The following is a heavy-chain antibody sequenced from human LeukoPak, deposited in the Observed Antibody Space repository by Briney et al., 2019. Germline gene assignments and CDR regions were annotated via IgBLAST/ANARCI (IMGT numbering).Heavy chain of an antibody. Sequence: GGSLRLSCAASGFTFSSYAMSWVRQAPGKGLEWVSAISGSGGSTYYADSVKGRFTISRDNSKNTLYLQMNSLRAEDTAVYYCAKGSVGRYDFWSGYQKTPFDYWGQGTLVTVSS. J-gene: IGHJ4*02. CDR3: AKGSVGRYDFWSGYQKTPFDY. V-gene: IGHV3-23*01. CDR1: GFTFSSYA. CDR2: ISGSGGST. D-gene: IGHD3-3*01.